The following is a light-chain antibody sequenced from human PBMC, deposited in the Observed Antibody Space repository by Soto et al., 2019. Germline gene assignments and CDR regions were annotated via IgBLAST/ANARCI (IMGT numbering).Light chain of an antibody. Sequence: ETVLTQSPGTLSLSPGERATLSCRASHIVSTSYLAWYQQKPGQAPRVLIYDASSRAIGIPDRFSGSGSGTDFTLTISRLEPEDFAVYYCQQYGSSPYTFGQGTKLEI. CDR2: DAS. J-gene: IGKJ2*01. V-gene: IGKV3-20*01. CDR1: HIVSTSY. CDR3: QQYGSSPYT.